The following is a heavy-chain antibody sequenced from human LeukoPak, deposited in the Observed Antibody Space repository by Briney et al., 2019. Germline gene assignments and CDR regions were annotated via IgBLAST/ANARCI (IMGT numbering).Heavy chain of an antibody. D-gene: IGHD6-19*01. Sequence: GGSLRLSCALSGFSFSIYEMHWVRQAPGKGLEWVSSISSSGGTTHHADSVKGRFTISRDNAQNSLYLQMSNLRADDTAVYYCATLSVASSDVDHWGQGTLVTVSS. V-gene: IGHV3-48*03. J-gene: IGHJ5*02. CDR2: ISSSGGTT. CDR1: GFSFSIYE. CDR3: ATLSVASSDVDH.